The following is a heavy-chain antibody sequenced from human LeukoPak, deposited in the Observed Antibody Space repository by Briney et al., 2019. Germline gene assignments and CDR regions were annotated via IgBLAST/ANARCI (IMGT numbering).Heavy chain of an antibody. CDR3: AAAPMVRGVVNFDY. J-gene: IGHJ4*02. V-gene: IGHV4-4*09. CDR1: GGSISSYY. Sequence: SETLSLTCTVSGGSISSYYWTWIRQPPGKGLEWIGNICTRGSVNYNPSLKSRITIAVDTSKNHFSLKLSSVTAADTAVYYCAAAPMVRGVVNFDYWGQGTLVTVSS. D-gene: IGHD3-10*01. CDR2: ICTRGSV.